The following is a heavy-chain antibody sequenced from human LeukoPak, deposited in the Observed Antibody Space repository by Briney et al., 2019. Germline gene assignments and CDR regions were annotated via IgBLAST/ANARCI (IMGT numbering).Heavy chain of an antibody. CDR2: ISYDGSKK. V-gene: IGHV3-30*04. CDR3: AKSLLRPGY. J-gene: IGHJ4*02. D-gene: IGHD3-3*01. Sequence: GGSLRLSCEASRFTFSSYPMHWVRQAPGKGLEWVAVISYDGSKKYYADSVKGRFTISRDNSKNTLYLLMNSLRAEDTAVYYCAKSLLRPGYWGQGTLVTVSS. CDR1: RFTFSSYP.